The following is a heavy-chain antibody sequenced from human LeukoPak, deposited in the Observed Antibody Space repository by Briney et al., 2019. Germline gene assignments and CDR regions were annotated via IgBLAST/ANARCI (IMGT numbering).Heavy chain of an antibody. V-gene: IGHV3-49*04. CDR2: IRGKPYGETT. CDR1: GFTFSSYS. D-gene: IGHD3-3*01. J-gene: IGHJ4*02. CDR3: TRNHPSITIFGVVKYYFDH. Sequence: PGGSLRLSCAASGFTFSSYSMNWVRQAPGKGLEWVGFIRGKPYGETTEYAASVKGRFTISRDDSKSIAYLQMNSLKTEDTAVYYCTRNHPSITIFGVVKYYFDHWGQGTLVTVSS.